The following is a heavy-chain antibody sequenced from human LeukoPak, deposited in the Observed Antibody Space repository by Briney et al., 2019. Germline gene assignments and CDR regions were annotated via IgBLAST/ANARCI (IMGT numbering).Heavy chain of an antibody. Sequence: GGSLRLSCAASGFTFSSYWMSWVRQAPGKGLEWVANIKQDGSEKYYVDSVKGRFTISRDNAKNSLYLQMNSLRAEDTAVYYCARGIGVGPLGAFDIWGQGTMVTVSS. J-gene: IGHJ3*02. D-gene: IGHD3-3*01. CDR1: GFTFSSYW. CDR2: IKQDGSEK. CDR3: ARGIGVGPLGAFDI. V-gene: IGHV3-7*01.